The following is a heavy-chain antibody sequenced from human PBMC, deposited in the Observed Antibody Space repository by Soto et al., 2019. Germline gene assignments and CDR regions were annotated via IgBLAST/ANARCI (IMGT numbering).Heavy chain of an antibody. Sequence: EVQLVESGGGLVQPGGSLRLSCAASGFTVSTNYMSWVRQTPGKGLEWVSVIYSGGDTYYADSVKGRFTISRDNSKNTLYLQMNSLRAEDTALYYCAREWAGSGGWFDPWGQGTLVTVSS. CDR3: AREWAGSGGWFDP. D-gene: IGHD1-1*01. V-gene: IGHV3-66*01. CDR1: GFTVSTNY. CDR2: IYSGGDT. J-gene: IGHJ5*02.